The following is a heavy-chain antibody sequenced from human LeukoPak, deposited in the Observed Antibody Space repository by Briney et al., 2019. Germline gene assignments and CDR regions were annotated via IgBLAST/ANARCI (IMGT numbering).Heavy chain of an antibody. Sequence: SETLSLTCTVSGGSISSYYWSWIRQPPGKGLEWIGEIIHSGSTNYNPSLKSRVTISVDTSKNQFSLKLSSVTAADTAVYFCARGPPTDYYDSSGFYYVFDYWGQGTLVTVSS. D-gene: IGHD3-22*01. J-gene: IGHJ4*02. CDR1: GGSISSYY. V-gene: IGHV4-34*01. CDR2: IIHSGST. CDR3: ARGPPTDYYDSSGFYYVFDY.